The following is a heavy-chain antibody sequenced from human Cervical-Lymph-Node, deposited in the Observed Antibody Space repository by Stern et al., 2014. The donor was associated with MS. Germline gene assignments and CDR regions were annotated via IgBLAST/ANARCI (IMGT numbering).Heavy chain of an antibody. D-gene: IGHD2-15*01. CDR1: GYTFTSYG. Sequence: QVKLVQSGAEVKKPGASVKVSCKASGYTFTSYGISWVRQAPGQGLEWMGVISAIDGTANDANKLQGRVAMTTDTSTSTVYMELRSLRSDDTAVYYCARGLLGSENAFDIWGQGTMVTVSS. CDR2: ISAIDGTA. CDR3: ARGLLGSENAFDI. J-gene: IGHJ3*02. V-gene: IGHV1-18*01.